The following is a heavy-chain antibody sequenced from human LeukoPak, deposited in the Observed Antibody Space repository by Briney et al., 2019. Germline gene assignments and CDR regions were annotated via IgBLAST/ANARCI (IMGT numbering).Heavy chain of an antibody. Sequence: GASVKVSCKASGYTFTGYYMHWVRQAPGQGLEWMGWINPNSGGTNYAQKFQGRVTMTRDTSISTAYMELSRLRSDDTAVYYCARVPPLYYYGSGSYYYWGQGTLVTVSS. CDR3: ARVPPLYYYGSGSYYY. D-gene: IGHD3-10*01. CDR2: INPNSGGT. J-gene: IGHJ4*02. V-gene: IGHV1-2*02. CDR1: GYTFTGYY.